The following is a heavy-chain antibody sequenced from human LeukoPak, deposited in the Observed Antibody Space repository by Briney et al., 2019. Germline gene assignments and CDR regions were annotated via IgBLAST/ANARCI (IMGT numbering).Heavy chain of an antibody. J-gene: IGHJ4*02. CDR3: AKDVYYGSGREGVIDY. CDR1: EFTFSSYT. D-gene: IGHD3-10*01. CDR2: ISSGSGTI. Sequence: GGSLRLSCVASEFTFSSYTMNWVRQAPGKGLEWVSYISSGSGTIYYSDSVKGRFTISRDNAKNSLYLQMNSLTAEDTALYYCAKDVYYGSGREGVIDYWGQGTLVTVSS. V-gene: IGHV3-48*04.